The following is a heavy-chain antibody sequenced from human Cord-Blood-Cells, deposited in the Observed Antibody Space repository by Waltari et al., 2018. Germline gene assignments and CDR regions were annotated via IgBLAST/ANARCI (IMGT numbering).Heavy chain of an antibody. CDR2: INHSGST. CDR1: GGSFSGYY. V-gene: IGHV4-34*01. CDR3: ARGSGGYCSGGSCSTFDY. Sequence: QVRLQQWGAGLLKPSETLSLTCAVYGGSFSGYYWCWIRQPPGKGLEWIGEINHSGSTNYNPSLKSRVTISVDTSKNQFSLKLSSVTAADTAVYYCARGSGGYCSGGSCSTFDYWGQGTLVTVSS. J-gene: IGHJ4*02. D-gene: IGHD2-15*01.